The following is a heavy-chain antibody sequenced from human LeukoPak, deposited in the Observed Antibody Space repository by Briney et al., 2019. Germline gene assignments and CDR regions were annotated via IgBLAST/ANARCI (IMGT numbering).Heavy chain of an antibody. CDR3: ARERGVYYDSSGYSDY. CDR2: ISSSGSTI. Sequence: GGSLRLSCAASGFTFSDYYMSWIRQAPGKGLEWVSYISSSGSTIYYTDSVKGRFTISRDNAKNSLYLQMNSLRAEDTAVYYCARERGVYYDSSGYSDYWGQGTLVTVSS. CDR1: GFTFSDYY. V-gene: IGHV3-11*04. J-gene: IGHJ4*02. D-gene: IGHD3-22*01.